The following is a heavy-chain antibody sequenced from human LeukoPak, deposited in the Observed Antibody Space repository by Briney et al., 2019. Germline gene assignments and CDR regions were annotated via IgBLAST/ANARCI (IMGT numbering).Heavy chain of an antibody. V-gene: IGHV1-8*01. CDR3: ARGGAYSELDYYYGMDV. CDR2: MNPNSGNT. CDR1: GYTLTSYD. Sequence: GASVKVSCKASGYTLTSYDINWVRQATGQGLEWMGWMNPNSGNTGYAQKFQGRVTMTRNTSISTAYMELSSLRSEDTAVYYCARGGAYSELDYYYGMDVWGQGTTVTVSS. J-gene: IGHJ6*02. D-gene: IGHD2-21*01.